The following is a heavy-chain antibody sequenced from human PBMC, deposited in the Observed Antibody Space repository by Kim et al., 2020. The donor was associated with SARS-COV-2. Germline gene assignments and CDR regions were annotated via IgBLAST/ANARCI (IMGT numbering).Heavy chain of an antibody. CDR2: IYHSGST. CDR1: GGSISDYY. D-gene: IGHD3-10*01. V-gene: IGHV4-59*08. CDR3: ARKGRGLYYFDY. Sequence: SETLSLTCTVSGGSISDYYWSWIRQSPGKGLEWIGFIYHSGSTNYNPSLRSRVTISLDTSKNQFSLKLSSVTAADTAMYHCARKGRGLYYFDYWGQGSLV. J-gene: IGHJ4*02.